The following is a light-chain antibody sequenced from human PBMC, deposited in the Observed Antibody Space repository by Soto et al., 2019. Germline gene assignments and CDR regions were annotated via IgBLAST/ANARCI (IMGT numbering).Light chain of an antibody. CDR1: QGISSY. J-gene: IGKJ2*01. CDR3: QQYYSYPHT. CDR2: AAS. Sequence: AIRMTQSPSSFSASTGDRVTITCRASQGISSYLAWYQQKPGKAPKLLIYAASTLQSGVPSRFSGSGSGTDFTLTISCLQSEDFATYYCQQYYSYPHTFGQGTKLEFK. V-gene: IGKV1-8*01.